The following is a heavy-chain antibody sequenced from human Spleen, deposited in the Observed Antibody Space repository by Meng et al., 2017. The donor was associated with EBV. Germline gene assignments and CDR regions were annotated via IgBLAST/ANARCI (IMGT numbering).Heavy chain of an antibody. J-gene: IGHJ4*02. CDR3: AKVDCSSTSCYQPDY. V-gene: IGHV3-23*01. Sequence: EVQLLESGGGLVQPGGSLRLSCAASGFTFSSYAMSWVRQAPGKGLEWVSVISGSGGKTNYADSVKGRFTISRDNSKNTLYLQMNSLRAEDTAVYYCAKVDCSSTSCYQPDYWGQGTLVTVSS. CDR2: ISGSGGKT. CDR1: GFTFSSYA. D-gene: IGHD2-2*01.